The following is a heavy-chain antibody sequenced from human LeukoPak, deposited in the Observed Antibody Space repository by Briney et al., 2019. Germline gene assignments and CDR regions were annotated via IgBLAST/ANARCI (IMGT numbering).Heavy chain of an antibody. J-gene: IGHJ4*02. Sequence: ASVKVSCKASGYTFTAYGINWVRQAPGQGLEWMGWISAYNSNTNYAQKLQGRVTMTTDTSTSTAYMELRSLRSDDTAVYYCARDYYYDSSGYYEGDYWGQGTLVTASS. D-gene: IGHD3-22*01. CDR1: GYTFTAYG. CDR2: ISAYNSNT. V-gene: IGHV1-18*01. CDR3: ARDYYYDSSGYYEGDY.